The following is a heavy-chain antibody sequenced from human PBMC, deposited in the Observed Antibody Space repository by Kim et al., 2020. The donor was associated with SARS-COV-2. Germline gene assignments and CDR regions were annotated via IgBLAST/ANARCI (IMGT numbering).Heavy chain of an antibody. CDR1: GFTFSSYW. Sequence: GGSLRLSCAASGFTFSSYWMSWVRQAPGKGLEWVANIKQDGSEKYYVDSVKGRFTISRDNAKNSLYLQMNSLRAEDTAVYYCARDVYDFWSGYGMDVWGQGTTVTVSS. V-gene: IGHV3-7*03. CDR3: ARDVYDFWSGYGMDV. CDR2: IKQDGSEK. D-gene: IGHD3-3*01. J-gene: IGHJ6*02.